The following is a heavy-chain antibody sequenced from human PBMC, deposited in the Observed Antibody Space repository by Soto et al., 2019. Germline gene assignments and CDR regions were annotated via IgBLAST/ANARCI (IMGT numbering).Heavy chain of an antibody. CDR2: ISGSGGNT. CDR1: GFTFSSYA. D-gene: IGHD1-26*01. CDR3: AMLNSGYYSYHGMDV. J-gene: IGHJ6*02. Sequence: GGSLRLSCAASGFTFSSYALNWVRQPPGKGLEWVSAISGSGGNTFYADSVKGRFTIFSDNSKNTLFLQMHSLRAEETATYYFAMLNSGYYSYHGMDVWGQGTTVTVSS. V-gene: IGHV3-23*01.